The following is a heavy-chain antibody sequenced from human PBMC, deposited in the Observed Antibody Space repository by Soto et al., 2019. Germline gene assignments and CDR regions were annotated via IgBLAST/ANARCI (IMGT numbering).Heavy chain of an antibody. D-gene: IGHD5-12*01. CDR3: ARDSPIGSTFSGYDAIDY. CDR1: GGTFSNDI. Sequence: QVQLVQSGAEVKKPGSSVKVSCKASGGTFSNDIITWVRQAPGQGLEWMGRIIPLLDIANYAQKFQGRVTITAEKSTSTAYMELNSLRSEDTAVYYCARDSPIGSTFSGYDAIDYWGQGTLVTVSS. V-gene: IGHV1-69*08. J-gene: IGHJ4*02. CDR2: IIPLLDIA.